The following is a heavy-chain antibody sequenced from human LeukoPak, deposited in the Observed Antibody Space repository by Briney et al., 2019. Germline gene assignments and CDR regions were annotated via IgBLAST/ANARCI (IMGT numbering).Heavy chain of an antibody. CDR3: ARNLGYCSGGSCYAHYYYGMDV. CDR1: GYTFTSYG. D-gene: IGHD2-15*01. V-gene: IGHV1-18*01. J-gene: IGHJ6*02. CDR2: ISAYNGNT. Sequence: GASVKVSCKASGYTFTSYGISWVRQAPGQGLEWMGWISAYNGNTNDAQKLQGRVTMTTDTSTSTAYMELRSLRSDDTAVYYCARNLGYCSGGSCYAHYYYGMDVWGQGTTVTVSS.